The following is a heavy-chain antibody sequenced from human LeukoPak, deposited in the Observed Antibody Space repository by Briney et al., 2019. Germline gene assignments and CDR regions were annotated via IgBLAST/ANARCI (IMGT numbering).Heavy chain of an antibody. J-gene: IGHJ4*02. CDR3: AKNPLRAAPGFFDY. D-gene: IGHD6-13*01. V-gene: IGHV3-23*01. CDR1: GFSFKTYS. Sequence: GGSLRLSCTTSGFSFKTYSMSWVRQAPGKGLEWVSAINDDTPYYTDSVKGRFTVSRDNSRDTLYLHLNSLRAEDTAIYYCAKNPLRAAPGFFDYWGRGTLVTVSS. CDR2: INDDTP.